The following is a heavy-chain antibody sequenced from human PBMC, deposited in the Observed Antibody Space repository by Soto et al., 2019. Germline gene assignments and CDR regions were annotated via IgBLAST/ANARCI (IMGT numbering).Heavy chain of an antibody. CDR2: LFAGGGST. CDR3: AKDLIRGDGYIDFDY. Sequence: GGSLRLSCAPSGFTFSYYAMFWVRQALGKGLEWVSTLFAGGGSTYYADSVKGRFTISRDNSKNTLFLQMNSLRAEDTAVYFCAKDLIRGDGYIDFDYWGQGTLVTVSS. D-gene: IGHD3-10*01. CDR1: GFTFSYYA. J-gene: IGHJ4*02. V-gene: IGHV3-23*01.